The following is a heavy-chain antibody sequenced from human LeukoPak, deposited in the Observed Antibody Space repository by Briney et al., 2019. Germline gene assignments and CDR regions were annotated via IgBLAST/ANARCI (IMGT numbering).Heavy chain of an antibody. CDR1: GFTFSSYA. V-gene: IGHV3-30*04. Sequence: PGRSLRLSCAASGFTFSSYAMHWVRQAPGKGLEWVAVISYGGSNKYYADSVKGRFTISRDNSKNTLYLQMNSLRAEDTAVYYCARDHRSSWYSDIAVAGTFDYWGQGTLVTVSS. CDR2: ISYGGSNK. J-gene: IGHJ4*02. D-gene: IGHD6-19*01. CDR3: ARDHRSSWYSDIAVAGTFDY.